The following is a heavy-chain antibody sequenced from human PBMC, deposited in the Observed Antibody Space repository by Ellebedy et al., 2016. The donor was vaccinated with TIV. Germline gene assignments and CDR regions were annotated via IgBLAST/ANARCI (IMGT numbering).Heavy chain of an antibody. D-gene: IGHD2-8*01. Sequence: PGGSLRLSCAASGFTFSSYAMSWVRQAPGKGLEWVSAISGSGGSTYYADSVKGRFTISRDNSKNTLYLQMNSLRAEDTAIYYCARYAVGAYYFDYWGQGTLVTVSS. J-gene: IGHJ4*02. V-gene: IGHV3-23*01. CDR1: GFTFSSYA. CDR3: ARYAVGAYYFDY. CDR2: ISGSGGST.